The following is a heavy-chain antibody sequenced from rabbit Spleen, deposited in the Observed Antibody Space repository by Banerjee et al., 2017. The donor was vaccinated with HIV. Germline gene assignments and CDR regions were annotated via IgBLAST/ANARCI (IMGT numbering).Heavy chain of an antibody. D-gene: IGHD1-1*01. CDR3: ARDLVAVIGWNFNL. CDR2: IYAGSSGST. Sequence: EQLEESGGGLVKPEGSLTLTCKASGFSFSSSYWICWVRQAPGKGLEWIACIYAGSSGSTYYASWAKGRFTISKTSSTTVTLQMTSLTATDTATYSCARDLVAVIGWNFNLWGQGTLVTVS. CDR1: GFSFSSSYW. J-gene: IGHJ4*01. V-gene: IGHV1S45*01.